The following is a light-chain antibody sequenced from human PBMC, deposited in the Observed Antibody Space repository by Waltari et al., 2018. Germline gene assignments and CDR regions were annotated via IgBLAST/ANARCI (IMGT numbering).Light chain of an antibody. J-gene: IGLJ3*02. CDR3: AAWDDSLSRWL. V-gene: IGLV1-47*01. CDR2: RNN. CDR1: SSNTGSNY. Sequence: QSVLTQPPSASGTPGQRVPISCSGRSSNTGSNYVSWYQHVPGAAPKLLIYRNNQRPSGVPDRFSGSKSGTSASLAISGLRSEDEADYYCAAWDDSLSRWLLGGGTKLTVL.